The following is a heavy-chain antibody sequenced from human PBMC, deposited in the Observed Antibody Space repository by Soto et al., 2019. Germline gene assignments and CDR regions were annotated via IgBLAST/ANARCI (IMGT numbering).Heavy chain of an antibody. Sequence: EVQLVESGGGLVQPGRSLRLSCAASGFTFDDYAMHWVRQAPGKGLEWVSGISGNSGSIGYADSVKGRFTISRDNAKNSLYLQMNSLRAEDTALYYCATAAQALYGDGYFDLWGRGTLVTVSS. J-gene: IGHJ2*01. CDR2: ISGNSGSI. CDR1: GFTFDDYA. D-gene: IGHD4-17*01. CDR3: ATAAQALYGDGYFDL. V-gene: IGHV3-9*01.